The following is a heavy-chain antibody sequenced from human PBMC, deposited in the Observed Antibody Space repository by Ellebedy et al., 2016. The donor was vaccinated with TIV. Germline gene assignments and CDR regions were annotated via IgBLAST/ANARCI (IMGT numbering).Heavy chain of an antibody. V-gene: IGHV4-34*01. CDR2: INHSGST. D-gene: IGHD2-15*01. CDR3: ARRGSGRNWFDP. Sequence: SETLSLTXAVYGGSFSGYYWSWIRQPPGKGLEWIGEINHSGSTNYNPSLKSRVTISVDTSKNQFSLKLSSVTAADTAVYYCARRGSGRNWFDPWGQGTLVTVSS. J-gene: IGHJ5*02. CDR1: GGSFSGYY.